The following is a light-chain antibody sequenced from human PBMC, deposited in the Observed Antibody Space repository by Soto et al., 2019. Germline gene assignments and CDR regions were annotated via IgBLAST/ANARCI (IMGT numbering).Light chain of an antibody. J-gene: IGKJ4*01. Sequence: DIQKTQSPSSLSASVGDRVTVTCRASQSISNYLAWYQQKPGKVPKLLIYAASTLQSGVPSRFSGSGSGTDFTLTISSLQPEDVATYYCQKYNSAPRTFGGGTKVEIK. V-gene: IGKV1-27*01. CDR1: QSISNY. CDR3: QKYNSAPRT. CDR2: AAS.